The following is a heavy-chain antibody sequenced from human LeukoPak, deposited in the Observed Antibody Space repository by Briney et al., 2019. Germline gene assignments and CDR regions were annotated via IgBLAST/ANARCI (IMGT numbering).Heavy chain of an antibody. Sequence: ASVKVSCKASGYTFTSYDINWVRQATGQGPEWMGWMSPNSGNTGYAQKFQGRVTMTRSTSMSTAYMELSSLRSEDTAVYYCARGPPNWGYDYWGQGTLVTVSS. D-gene: IGHD7-27*01. CDR2: MSPNSGNT. CDR1: GYTFTSYD. J-gene: IGHJ4*02. V-gene: IGHV1-8*01. CDR3: ARGPPNWGYDY.